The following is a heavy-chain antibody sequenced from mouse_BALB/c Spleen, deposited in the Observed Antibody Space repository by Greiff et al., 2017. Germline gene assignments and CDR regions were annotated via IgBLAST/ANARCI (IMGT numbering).Heavy chain of an antibody. CDR2: IWWDDDK. J-gene: IGHJ4*01. CDR3: ARIEDGYGYYYAMDY. CDR1: GFSLSTSGMG. D-gene: IGHD1-2*01. V-gene: IGHV8-8*01. Sequence: QVTLKVSGPGILQPSQTLSLTCSFSGFSLSTSGMGVVWIRPPAGKGLEWLAHIWWDDDKRYNPALKSRLTISKDTSSNQVFLKIASVDTADTATYYCARIEDGYGYYYAMDYWGQGTSVTVSS.